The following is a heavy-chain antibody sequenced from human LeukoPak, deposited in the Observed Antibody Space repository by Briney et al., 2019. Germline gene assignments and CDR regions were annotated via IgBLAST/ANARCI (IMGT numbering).Heavy chain of an antibody. D-gene: IGHD6-19*01. CDR3: AVAVAGEGNWFDP. CDR2: IHPRRGDT. Sequence: ASVKVSCKTSGYSFTAFYIHWVRQAPGQGLEWMGWIHPRRGDTNYAQKFQGRVTMTRDTSISTAYLDLSSLRSDDTAVYYCAVAVAGEGNWFDPWGQGTLVTVSS. CDR1: GYSFTAFY. V-gene: IGHV1-2*02. J-gene: IGHJ5*02.